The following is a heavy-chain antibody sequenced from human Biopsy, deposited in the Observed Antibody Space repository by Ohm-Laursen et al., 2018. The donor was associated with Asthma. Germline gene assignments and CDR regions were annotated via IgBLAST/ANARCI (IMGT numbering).Heavy chain of an antibody. CDR3: ARAVDYSHYYGIDV. Sequence: ASVKVSCKTSGYTFNSAGITWVRQAPGEGLEWMGWISVYNGNTKVAQKLQDRVTMITDTSTSTAYMELRSLRSGDAAVYFCARAVDYSHYYGIDVWGQGTTVTVS. V-gene: IGHV1-18*01. CDR1: GYTFNSAG. CDR2: ISVYNGNT. J-gene: IGHJ6*02. D-gene: IGHD3-10*01.